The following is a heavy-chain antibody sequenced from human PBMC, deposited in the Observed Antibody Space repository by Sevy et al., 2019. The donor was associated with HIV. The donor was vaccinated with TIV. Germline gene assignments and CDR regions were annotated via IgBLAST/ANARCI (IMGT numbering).Heavy chain of an antibody. CDR1: GFTFSSYA. Sequence: GGSLKLSCAASGFTFSSYAMSWVRQAPGKGLEWVSAISGSGGSTYYADSVKGRFTISRDNSKNTLYLQMNSLRAEDTAVYYCAKDLRPLHAFDIWGQGTMVTVSS. CDR3: AKDLRPLHAFDI. CDR2: ISGSGGST. J-gene: IGHJ3*02. V-gene: IGHV3-23*01.